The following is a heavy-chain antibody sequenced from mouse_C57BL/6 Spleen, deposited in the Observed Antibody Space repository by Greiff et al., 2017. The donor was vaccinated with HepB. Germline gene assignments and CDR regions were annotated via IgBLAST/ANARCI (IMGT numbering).Heavy chain of an antibody. Sequence: EVMLVESGGGLVKPGGSLKLSCAASGFTFSDYGMHWVRQAPEKGLEWVAYISSGSSTIYYADTVKGRFTISRDNAKNTLFLQMTSLRSEDTAMYYCARDYYGYGAWFAYWGQGTLVTVSA. CDR2: ISSGSSTI. J-gene: IGHJ3*01. CDR1: GFTFSDYG. V-gene: IGHV5-17*01. D-gene: IGHD2-2*01. CDR3: ARDYYGYGAWFAY.